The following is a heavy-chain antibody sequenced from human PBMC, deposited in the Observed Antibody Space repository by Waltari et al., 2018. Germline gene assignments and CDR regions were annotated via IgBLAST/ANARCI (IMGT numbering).Heavy chain of an antibody. CDR3: ARPKLNYSSSWTFDL. D-gene: IGHD6-13*01. CDR1: GYSISSGYY. Sequence: QVQLQESGPGLVKPSETLSLTCAVSGYSISSGYYWGWIRQPPGKGLEWIGSIYHSGSTYYNPSLKSRVTISVDTSKNQFSLKLSSLRSEDTAVYYCARPKLNYSSSWTFDLWGRGTLVTVSS. CDR2: IYHSGST. V-gene: IGHV4-38-2*01. J-gene: IGHJ2*01.